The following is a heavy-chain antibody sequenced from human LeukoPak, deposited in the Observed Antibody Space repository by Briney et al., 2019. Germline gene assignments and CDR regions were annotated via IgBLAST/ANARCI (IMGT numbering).Heavy chain of an antibody. CDR2: ISSNGGST. J-gene: IGHJ4*02. V-gene: IGHV3-64D*06. CDR1: GFTFSSYA. Sequence: GGSLRLSCSASGFTFSSYAMHWVRQAPGKGLEYVSAISSNGGSTYYADSVKGRFTISRDNSKNTLYLQMSSLRAEDTAVYYCVKSLYGSGIGFLPGKDYWGQGTLVTVSS. CDR3: VKSLYGSGIGFLPGKDY. D-gene: IGHD3-10*01.